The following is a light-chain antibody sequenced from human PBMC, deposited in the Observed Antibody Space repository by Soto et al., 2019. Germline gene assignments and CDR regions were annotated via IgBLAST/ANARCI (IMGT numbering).Light chain of an antibody. Sequence: EIVLPQSPGTLSLSPGERATLSCRASQSVSSYLAWYQQKPGQAPRLLIYDASNRATGIPARFSGSGSGTEFTLTIASLQSEDFGVYYCQRFNRWPLSFGGGTKVDIK. V-gene: IGKV3-15*01. CDR3: QRFNRWPLS. CDR2: DAS. J-gene: IGKJ4*01. CDR1: QSVSSY.